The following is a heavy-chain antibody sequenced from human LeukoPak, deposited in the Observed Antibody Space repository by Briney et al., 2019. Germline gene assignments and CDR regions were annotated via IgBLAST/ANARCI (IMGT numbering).Heavy chain of an antibody. Sequence: GGSLRLSCAVSGFSFSTYSMNWVRQAPGKGLEWVSYIISGSRTISYADSVKGRFIISRDNAKNSLYLQMNSLTDEDTAVYYCARLYTSGWPFDYWGQGTLVTVSS. J-gene: IGHJ4*02. D-gene: IGHD6-19*01. CDR1: GFSFSTYS. V-gene: IGHV3-48*02. CDR2: IISGSRTI. CDR3: ARLYTSGWPFDY.